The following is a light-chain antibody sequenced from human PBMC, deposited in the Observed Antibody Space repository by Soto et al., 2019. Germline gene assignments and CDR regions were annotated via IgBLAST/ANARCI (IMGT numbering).Light chain of an antibody. CDR2: ATS. Sequence: DIQLTQSPSFLSASVGDRVTITCRASQDLIGYLAWYQQEPGEAPKLLISATSTVQSGVPSRFSGSGSGTEMTLTISSLQPEDFANYYCQQFKSYPLTFGGGTKVDIK. CDR3: QQFKSYPLT. J-gene: IGKJ4*01. CDR1: QDLIGY. V-gene: IGKV1-9*01.